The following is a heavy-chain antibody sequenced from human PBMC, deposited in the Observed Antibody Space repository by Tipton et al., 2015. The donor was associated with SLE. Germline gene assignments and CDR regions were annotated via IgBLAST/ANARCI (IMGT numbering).Heavy chain of an antibody. Sequence: SLRLSCAASGFTFSDYYMSWIRQAPGKGLEWGSYISSSGSTIYYADSVKGRFTISRDNAKNSLYLQMNSLRAEDTAVYYCARWGSSSSSSAFDIWGQGTMVTVSS. D-gene: IGHD6-6*01. CDR3: ARWGSSSSSSAFDI. CDR1: GFTFSDYY. V-gene: IGHV3-11*01. CDR2: ISSSGSTI. J-gene: IGHJ3*02.